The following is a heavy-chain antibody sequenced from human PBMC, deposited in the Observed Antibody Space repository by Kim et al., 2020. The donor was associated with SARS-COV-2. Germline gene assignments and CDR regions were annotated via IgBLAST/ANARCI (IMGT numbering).Heavy chain of an antibody. CDR3: ARDSTRGAVIHAYYYYGMDV. J-gene: IGHJ6*02. CDR2: INTITGNP. V-gene: IGHV7-4-1*02. CDR1: GYTFTSYA. Sequence: ASVKVSCKASGYTFTSYAMNWVRQAPGQGLEWMGWINTITGNPTFAQDFTGRFVFSLDTSVSTAYLQINSLKAEDTAVYYCARDSTRGAVIHAYYYYGMDVWGQGTTVTVSS. D-gene: IGHD3-10*01.